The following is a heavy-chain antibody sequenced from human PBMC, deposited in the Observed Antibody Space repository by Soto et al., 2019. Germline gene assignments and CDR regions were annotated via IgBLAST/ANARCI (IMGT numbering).Heavy chain of an antibody. Sequence: GGSLRLSCAASGFTFSSYAMSWVRQAPGKGLEWVSAISGSGGSTYYADSVKGRFTISRDNSKNTLYLQMNSLRAEDTAVYYWAKDASPLDFWGGFEFDSFCIWGQGTMVTLSS. CDR1: GFTFSSYA. D-gene: IGHD3-3*01. V-gene: IGHV3-23*01. J-gene: IGHJ3*02. CDR2: ISGSGGST. CDR3: AKDASPLDFWGGFEFDSFCI.